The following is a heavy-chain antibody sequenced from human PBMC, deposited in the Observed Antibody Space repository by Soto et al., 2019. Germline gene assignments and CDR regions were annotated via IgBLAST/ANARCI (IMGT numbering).Heavy chain of an antibody. J-gene: IGHJ3*02. CDR3: ARDLNPYDYVWGSYRSDAFDI. Sequence: QVQLVQSGAEVKKPGSSVKVSCKASGGTFSSYAISWVRQAPGQGLEWMGGIIPIFGTANYAQKFQGRVTITADKSTSTAYMELSSLRSEDTAVYDCARDLNPYDYVWGSYRSDAFDIWGQGTMVTVSS. CDR1: GGTFSSYA. CDR2: IIPIFGTA. V-gene: IGHV1-69*06. D-gene: IGHD3-16*02.